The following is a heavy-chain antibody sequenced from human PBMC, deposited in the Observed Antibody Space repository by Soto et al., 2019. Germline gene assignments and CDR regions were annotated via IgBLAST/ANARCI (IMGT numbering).Heavy chain of an antibody. Sequence: QVQLVQSGAEVRKPGSSVKVSCKASGGTFSRHAISWVRQAPGQGLEWMGGIIPIFGTANHAQKFQGRVTIIADESTSTGYMELSSLRSADTAMYYCARGWGYDSNDYYYAYWGQGPLVIVSS. CDR2: IIPIFGTA. CDR3: ARGWGYDSNDYYYAY. V-gene: IGHV1-69*01. CDR1: GGTFSRHA. D-gene: IGHD3-22*01. J-gene: IGHJ4*02.